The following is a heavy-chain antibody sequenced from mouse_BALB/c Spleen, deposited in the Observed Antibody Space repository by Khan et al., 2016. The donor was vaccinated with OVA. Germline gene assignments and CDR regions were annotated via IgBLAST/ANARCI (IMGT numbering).Heavy chain of an antibody. CDR2: INPTSGYT. Sequence: QVQLQQSGAELAKPGASVQMSCKASGYTFTTYWMHWVKQRPGQGLEWIGYINPTSGYTDNSENFKDKATLTADKSSSPAYMQLSRLTSEDSAVDYCTRDRIDYWGQGTTLTVAS. CDR1: GYTFTTYW. CDR3: TRDRIDY. V-gene: IGHV1-7*01. J-gene: IGHJ2*01.